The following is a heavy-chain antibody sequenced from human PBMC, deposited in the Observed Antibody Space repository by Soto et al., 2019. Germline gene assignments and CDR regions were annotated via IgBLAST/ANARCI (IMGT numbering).Heavy chain of an antibody. CDR3: ARDPLYDSSGWSWFDP. CDR2: INPGSGNT. Sequence: EASVKVSCKASGYTFTTYAVHWVRQAPGQRLEWMGWINPGSGNTNYAQKLQGRVTMTTDTSTSTAYMELRSLRSDDTAVYYCARDPLYDSSGWSWFDPWGQGTLVTVSS. J-gene: IGHJ5*02. CDR1: GYTFTTYA. V-gene: IGHV1-3*01. D-gene: IGHD3-22*01.